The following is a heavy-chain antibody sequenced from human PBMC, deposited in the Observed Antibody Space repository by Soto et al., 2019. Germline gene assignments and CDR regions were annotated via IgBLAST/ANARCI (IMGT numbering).Heavy chain of an antibody. CDR3: AHRPIVGAAI. Sequence: QVQLQESGPGLVKPSGTLSLTCAVFGGSISNSNWWPWVRQPPGKGLDWIGEIFNSGSTNYNSSLVWRVTIPVEKANNQFALKLSSVTAADKAFDYCAHRPIVGAAIWGQGTLVTVSA. V-gene: IGHV4-4*02. J-gene: IGHJ4*02. CDR1: GGSISNSNW. D-gene: IGHD1-26*01. CDR2: IFNSGST.